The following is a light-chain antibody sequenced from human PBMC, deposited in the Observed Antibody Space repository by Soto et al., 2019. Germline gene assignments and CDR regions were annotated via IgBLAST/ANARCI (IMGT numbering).Light chain of an antibody. Sequence: EKVMTQSPATLSVSPGERATLSCRASQSVSSNLAWYQQKPGQAPRLLIYGASSRAPGIPVRFSGSGSGTEFTLTISSLQSEDFAVYYCQQYNNWPLTFGQGTRLEIK. J-gene: IGKJ5*01. CDR1: QSVSSN. CDR2: GAS. V-gene: IGKV3-15*01. CDR3: QQYNNWPLT.